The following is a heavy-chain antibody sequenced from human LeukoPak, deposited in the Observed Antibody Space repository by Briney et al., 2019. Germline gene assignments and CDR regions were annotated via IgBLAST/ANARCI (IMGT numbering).Heavy chain of an antibody. J-gene: IGHJ4*02. D-gene: IGHD2-8*01. CDR1: GYTFTGYY. V-gene: IGHV1-2*02. Sequence: ASVKVSCKASGYTFTGYYMHWVRQAPGQGLEWMGWINPNSGGTNYAQKFQGRVTMTRDTSISTAYMELSRLRSDDTAVYYCARAEDIVLVVYAIRHTGFDYWGQGTLVTVSS. CDR2: INPNSGGT. CDR3: ARAEDIVLVVYAIRHTGFDY.